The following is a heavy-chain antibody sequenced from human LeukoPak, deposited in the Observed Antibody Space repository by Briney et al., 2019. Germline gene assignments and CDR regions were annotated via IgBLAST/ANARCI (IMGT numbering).Heavy chain of an antibody. V-gene: IGHV4-4*07. J-gene: IGHJ4*02. D-gene: IGHD2/OR15-2a*01. CDR1: GGSISCYY. CDR3: ARFSRLLGYYFDY. Sequence: SETLSLTCTVSGGSISCYYWSWIRQPAGKGLEWIGRIYTSGSTNYNPSLKSRVTMSVDTSKNQFSLKLSSVTAADTAVYYCARFSRLLGYYFDYWGQGTLVTVSS. CDR2: IYTSGST.